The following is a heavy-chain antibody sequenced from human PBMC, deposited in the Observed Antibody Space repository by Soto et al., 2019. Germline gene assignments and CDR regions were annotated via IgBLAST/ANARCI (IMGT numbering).Heavy chain of an antibody. CDR1: GFTVSSNY. D-gene: IGHD6-19*01. CDR2: IYSGGST. Sequence: EVQLVESGGGLVQPGGSLRLSCAASGFTVSSNYMSWVRQAPGKGLEWVSVIYSGGSTYYADSVKGRFTISRDNSKNTLYLQMNSLRAEDTAVYYCASDSSGWYTDYWGQGTLVTVSS. V-gene: IGHV3-66*01. CDR3: ASDSSGWYTDY. J-gene: IGHJ4*02.